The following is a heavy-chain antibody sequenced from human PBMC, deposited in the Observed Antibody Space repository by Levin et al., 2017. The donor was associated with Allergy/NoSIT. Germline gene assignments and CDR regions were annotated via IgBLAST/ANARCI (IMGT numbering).Heavy chain of an antibody. V-gene: IGHV5-51*01. CDR2: IHPGDSET. CDR3: ARSGDDCGGDCLFNYYGMNV. Sequence: GESLKISCKASGYNFTNYWVAWVRQMPGRGLEWMGIIHPGDSETTYSPSFQGQVTISADKSINTAYLQLRTLRAAVSAMYYCARSGDDCGGDCLFNYYGMNVWGQGTTVTVSS. D-gene: IGHD2-21*02. J-gene: IGHJ6*02. CDR1: GYNFTNYW.